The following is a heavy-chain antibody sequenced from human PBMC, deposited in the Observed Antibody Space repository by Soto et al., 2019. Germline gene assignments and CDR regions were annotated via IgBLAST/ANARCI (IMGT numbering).Heavy chain of an antibody. Sequence: ASVKGSCKVSGYTLTELSMHWVRQAPGKGLEWMGGFDPEDGETIYAQKFQGRVTMTEDTSTDTAYMELSSLRSEDTAVYYCATYYYDSSGYYNWFDPWGQGTLVTVSS. D-gene: IGHD3-22*01. V-gene: IGHV1-24*01. CDR3: ATYYYDSSGYYNWFDP. CDR2: FDPEDGET. CDR1: GYTLTELS. J-gene: IGHJ5*02.